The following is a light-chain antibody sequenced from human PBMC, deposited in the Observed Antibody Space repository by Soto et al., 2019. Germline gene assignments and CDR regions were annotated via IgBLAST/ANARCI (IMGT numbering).Light chain of an antibody. Sequence: EIVMTQSPATLSVSPGERATLSCRASQSVSTNLAWYQQKPGQGPRLLIFGASTRAIGIPARFSGSGSGTEFTLTISSLQSEDFAFYYCQQYYKWPPWTFGQGTKVDIK. J-gene: IGKJ1*01. V-gene: IGKV3-15*01. CDR3: QQYYKWPPWT. CDR2: GAS. CDR1: QSVSTN.